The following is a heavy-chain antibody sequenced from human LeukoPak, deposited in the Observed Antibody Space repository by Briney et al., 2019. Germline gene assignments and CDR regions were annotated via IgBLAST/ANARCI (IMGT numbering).Heavy chain of an antibody. D-gene: IGHD6-13*01. Sequence: GGSLRLSCAASGFTFSSYAMSWVRQAPGKGLEWVSAISGSGGSTYYADSVKGRFTISRDSSKNTLYLQMNSLRAEDTAVYYCASAAGYSSSWYVDYWGQGTLVTVSS. CDR3: ASAAGYSSSWYVDY. V-gene: IGHV3-23*01. J-gene: IGHJ4*02. CDR2: ISGSGGST. CDR1: GFTFSSYA.